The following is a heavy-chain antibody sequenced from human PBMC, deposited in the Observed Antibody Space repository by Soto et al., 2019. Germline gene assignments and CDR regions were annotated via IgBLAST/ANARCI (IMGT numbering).Heavy chain of an antibody. CDR3: ARRRASDYGGNHHPYFFDR. J-gene: IGHJ4*02. Sequence: SETLSLTCTVSGASIITDNYFWVWIRQSPRRGLELIGSISYSGRTYDNPSLQSRVTISIDASKNQFSLKLTSVTTADTAVYYCARRRASDYGGNHHPYFFDRWGQGALVTVSS. CDR1: GASIITDNYF. D-gene: IGHD4-17*01. CDR2: ISYSGRT. V-gene: IGHV4-39*01.